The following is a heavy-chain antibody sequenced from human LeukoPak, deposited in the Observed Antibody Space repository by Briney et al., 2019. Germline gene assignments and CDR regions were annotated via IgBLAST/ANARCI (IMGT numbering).Heavy chain of an antibody. V-gene: IGHV4-34*01. Sequence: SETLSLTCAVYGGSFSGYYWSWIRQPPGKGLEWIGEINHSGSTNYNPSLKSRVTISVDTSKNQFSLKLSSVTAADTAVYYCARGGGSGSYYRAQYYFDYWGQGTLVTVSS. CDR1: GGSFSGYY. CDR2: INHSGST. D-gene: IGHD1-26*01. J-gene: IGHJ4*02. CDR3: ARGGGSGSYYRAQYYFDY.